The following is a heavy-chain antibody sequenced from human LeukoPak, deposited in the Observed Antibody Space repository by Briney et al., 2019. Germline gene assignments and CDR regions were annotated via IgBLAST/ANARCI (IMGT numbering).Heavy chain of an antibody. J-gene: IGHJ6*03. Sequence: SETLSLTCAVYGGSFSGYYWSWIRQPPGKGLEWIGEINHSGSTNYNPSLKSRVTISVDTSKNQFSLKLSSVTAADTAVYYCARGSGSYLYYYYYMDVWGKGTTVTVSS. CDR2: INHSGST. V-gene: IGHV4-34*01. D-gene: IGHD1-26*01. CDR1: GGSFSGYY. CDR3: ARGSGSYLYYYYYMDV.